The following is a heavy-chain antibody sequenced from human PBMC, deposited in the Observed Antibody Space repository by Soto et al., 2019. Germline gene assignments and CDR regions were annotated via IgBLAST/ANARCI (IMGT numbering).Heavy chain of an antibody. D-gene: IGHD6-13*01. Sequence: SVKVSCKASGGTFSSYAISWVRQAPGQGLERMGGIIPIFGTANYAQKFQGRVTITADESTSTAYMELSSLRSEDTAVYYCASQPRSYSSSWYDPFDYWGQGTLVTSPQ. CDR3: ASQPRSYSSSWYDPFDY. CDR2: IIPIFGTA. V-gene: IGHV1-69*13. CDR1: GGTFSSYA. J-gene: IGHJ4*02.